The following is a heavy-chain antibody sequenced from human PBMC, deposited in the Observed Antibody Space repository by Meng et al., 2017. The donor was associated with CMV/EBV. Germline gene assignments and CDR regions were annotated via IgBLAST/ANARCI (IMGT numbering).Heavy chain of an antibody. Sequence: GESLKISCAASGFTVSSNYMSWVRQAPGKGLEWVSVIYSGGSTYYADSVKGRFTISRDNSKNTLYLQMNSLRAEDTAVYYCTGIGVTGLDYYYYGMDVWGQGTTVTVSS. CDR1: GFTVSSNY. J-gene: IGHJ6*02. D-gene: IGHD3/OR15-3a*01. CDR3: TGIGVTGLDYYYYGMDV. V-gene: IGHV3-66*02. CDR2: IYSGGST.